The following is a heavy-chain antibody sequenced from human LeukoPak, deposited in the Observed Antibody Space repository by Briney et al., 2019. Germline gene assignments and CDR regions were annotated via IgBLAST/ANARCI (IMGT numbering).Heavy chain of an antibody. CDR2: ISGSGGST. CDR1: GFTFSSYA. J-gene: IGHJ4*02. Sequence: GGSLRLSCAASGFTFSSYAMSWVRQAPGKGLEWVSAISGSGGSTYYADSVKGRFTISRDNSKNTMYLQMKSLRAEDTAVYYCAKGWWGPYYYDSSDPSFFDYWGQGTLVTVSS. V-gene: IGHV3-23*01. CDR3: AKGWWGPYYYDSSDPSFFDY. D-gene: IGHD3-22*01.